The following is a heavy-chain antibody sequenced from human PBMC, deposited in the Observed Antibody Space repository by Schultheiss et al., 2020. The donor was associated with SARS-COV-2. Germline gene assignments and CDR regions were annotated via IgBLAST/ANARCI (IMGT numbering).Heavy chain of an antibody. CDR3: ARQGFGSSPGH. CDR1: GYSFTSYW. J-gene: IGHJ4*02. Sequence: GGSLRLSCKGSGYSFTSYWIGWVHQMPGKGLEWMGIIYPGDSDTRYSPSFRGQVTISVDKSTSTAFLQWSSLKASDSAMYYCARQGFGSSPGHWGQGTLVTVSS. D-gene: IGHD6-13*01. V-gene: IGHV5-51*07. CDR2: IYPGDSDT.